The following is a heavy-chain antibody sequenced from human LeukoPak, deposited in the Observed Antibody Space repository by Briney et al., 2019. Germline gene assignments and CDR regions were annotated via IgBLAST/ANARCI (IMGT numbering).Heavy chain of an antibody. CDR3: ARSRGTSCIDY. J-gene: IGHJ4*02. V-gene: IGHV4-34*01. CDR1: GGSFSGYY. Sequence: SETLSLTCAVYGGSFSGYYWSWIRQPPGKGLEWIGEINHSGSTNYNPSLKSRVTISVDKSKNQFSLKLSSVTAADTAVYYCARSRGTSCIDYWGQGTLVTVSS. D-gene: IGHD2-2*01. CDR2: INHSGST.